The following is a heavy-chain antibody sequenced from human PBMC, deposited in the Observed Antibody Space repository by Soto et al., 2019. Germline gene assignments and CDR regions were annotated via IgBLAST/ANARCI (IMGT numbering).Heavy chain of an antibody. CDR3: EKDIAYQLPIYGMDV. Sequence: GGSLRLSCAASGFTFDDYAMHWVRQAPGKGLEWVSGISWNSGSIGYADSVKGRFTISRDNAKNSLYLQMNSLRAEDTALYYCEKDIAYQLPIYGMDVWGQGTTVTVSS. CDR1: GFTFDDYA. V-gene: IGHV3-9*01. D-gene: IGHD2-2*01. J-gene: IGHJ6*02. CDR2: ISWNSGSI.